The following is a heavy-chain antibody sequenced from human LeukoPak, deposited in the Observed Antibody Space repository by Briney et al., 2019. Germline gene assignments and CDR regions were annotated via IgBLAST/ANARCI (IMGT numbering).Heavy chain of an antibody. CDR1: GYTFTSYY. D-gene: IGHD3-22*01. CDR3: ARDLSHDSSGTHAFDI. CDR2: INPSGGST. V-gene: IGHV1-46*01. Sequence: ASVKVSCKASGYTFTSYYMHWVRQAPGQGLEWMGIINPSGGSTSYAQKFQGRVTMTRDMSTSTVYMELSSLRSEDTAVYYCARDLSHDSSGTHAFDIWGPGTMVTVSS. J-gene: IGHJ3*02.